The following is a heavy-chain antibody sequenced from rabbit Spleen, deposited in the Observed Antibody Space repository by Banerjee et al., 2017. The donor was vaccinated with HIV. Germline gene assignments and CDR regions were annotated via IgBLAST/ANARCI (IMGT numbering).Heavy chain of an antibody. CDR3: ARDTGSSFSSYGMDL. CDR1: GFSFSSSDY. V-gene: IGHV1S40*01. J-gene: IGHJ6*01. Sequence: QSLEESGGGLVQTEGSLTLTCTASGFSFSSSDYMCWVRQAPGKGLEWISCIAGSSSGFTYSATWAKGRFTISKTSSTTVTLQMTRLTAADTATYFCARDTGSSFSSYGMDLWAQGPSSPS. D-gene: IGHD8-1*01. CDR2: IAGSSSGFT.